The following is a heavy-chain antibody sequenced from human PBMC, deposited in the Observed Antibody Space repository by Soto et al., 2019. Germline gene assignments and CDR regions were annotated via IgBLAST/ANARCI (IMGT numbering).Heavy chain of an antibody. CDR3: TRYCSSTSCYETGDYYYGMDV. V-gene: IGHV3-9*01. D-gene: IGHD2-2*01. CDR2: ISWNSGSI. Sequence: GGSLRLSCAASGFTFDDYAMHWVRQAPGKGLEWVSGISWNSGSIGYADSVKGRFTISRDNAKNSLYLQMNSLRAEDTALYYCTRYCSSTSCYETGDYYYGMDVWGQGTTVTVSS. CDR1: GFTFDDYA. J-gene: IGHJ6*02.